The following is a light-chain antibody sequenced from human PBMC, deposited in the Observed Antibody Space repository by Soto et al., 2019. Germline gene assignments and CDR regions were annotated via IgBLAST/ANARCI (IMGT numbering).Light chain of an antibody. J-gene: IGLJ2*01. V-gene: IGLV5-45*02. CDR1: SGINVATYK. CDR2: YTSDSDK. Sequence: QPVLPQPSSLSASPGASASLTCTLRSGINVATYKIYWYQQKPGSPPQYLLRYTSDSDKQQGSGVPSRFSGSKDASANAGILLISGLQSEDEADYSCMIWRSSSAVFGGGTKLTVL. CDR3: MIWRSSSAV.